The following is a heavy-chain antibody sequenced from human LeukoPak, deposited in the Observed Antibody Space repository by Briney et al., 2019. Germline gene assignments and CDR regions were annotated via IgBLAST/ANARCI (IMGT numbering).Heavy chain of an antibody. CDR1: GGSISSSSYY. CDR2: IYYSGST. Sequence: SETLSLTCTVSGGSISSSSYYWAWIRQPPGKGLEWIGSIYYSGSTYYNPSLKSRVIISVDTSKNQFSLKLHSVTAADTAVYYCPRRSFEHSSGYYSRGAFAVWGQGTMVTVSS. J-gene: IGHJ3*01. D-gene: IGHD3-22*01. CDR3: PRRSFEHSSGYYSRGAFAV. V-gene: IGHV4-39*01.